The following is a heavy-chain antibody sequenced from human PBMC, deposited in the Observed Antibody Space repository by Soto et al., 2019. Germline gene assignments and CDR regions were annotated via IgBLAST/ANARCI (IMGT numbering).Heavy chain of an antibody. CDR1: GFTFSSYG. CDR3: ARVLPRMATMINYYYYGMDV. Sequence: PGGSLRLSCAASGFTFSSYGMHWVRQAPGKGLEWVAVIWYDGSNKYYADSVKGRFTISRDNSKNTLYLQMNSLRAEDTAVYYCARVLPRMATMINYYYYGMDVWGQGTTVTVSS. D-gene: IGHD5-12*01. V-gene: IGHV3-33*01. CDR2: IWYDGSNK. J-gene: IGHJ6*02.